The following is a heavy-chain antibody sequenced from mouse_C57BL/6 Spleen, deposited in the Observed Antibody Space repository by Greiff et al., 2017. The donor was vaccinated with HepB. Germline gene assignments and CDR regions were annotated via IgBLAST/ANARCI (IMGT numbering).Heavy chain of an antibody. J-gene: IGHJ3*01. V-gene: IGHV1-81*01. D-gene: IGHD4-1*01. Sequence: VQLVESGAELARPGASVKLSCKASGYTFTSYGISWVKQRTGQGLEWIGEIYPRSGNTYYNEKFKGKATLTADKSSSTAYMELRSLTSEDSAVYFCARGLGGTYWGQGTLVTVSA. CDR3: ARGLGGTY. CDR2: IYPRSGNT. CDR1: GYTFTSYG.